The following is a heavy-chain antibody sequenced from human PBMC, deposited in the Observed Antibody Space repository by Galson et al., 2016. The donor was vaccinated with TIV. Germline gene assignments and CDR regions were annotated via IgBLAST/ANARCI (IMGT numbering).Heavy chain of an antibody. CDR2: ISYDESGK. Sequence: SLRLSCASSGFIISPYGLHWVRQAPGKGLEWVAVISYDESGKYYADSVKGRFTISRGNSNSTVSLHMNNLRVEDTAVYYCARDPRVYGDYLLAYFDYWGQGTLVTVSS. D-gene: IGHD4-17*01. CDR1: GFIISPYG. J-gene: IGHJ4*02. V-gene: IGHV3-30*03. CDR3: ARDPRVYGDYLLAYFDY.